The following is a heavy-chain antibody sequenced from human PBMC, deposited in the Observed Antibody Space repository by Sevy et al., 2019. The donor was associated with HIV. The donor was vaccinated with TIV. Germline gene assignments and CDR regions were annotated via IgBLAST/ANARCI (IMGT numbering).Heavy chain of an antibody. CDR2: TYYRSKWYN. CDR1: GDSVSSNSAA. Sequence: SQTLSLTCAISGDSVSSNSAAWNWVRQSPSRGLEWLGRTYYRSKWYNDYAVAVKSRITINPDTSKTQFSMQLNSVTPEETAVYYCASAPLTYYYDSSGYYAKDKIDYWGQGTLVTVSS. CDR3: ASAPLTYYYDSSGYYAKDKIDY. J-gene: IGHJ4*02. V-gene: IGHV6-1*01. D-gene: IGHD3-22*01.